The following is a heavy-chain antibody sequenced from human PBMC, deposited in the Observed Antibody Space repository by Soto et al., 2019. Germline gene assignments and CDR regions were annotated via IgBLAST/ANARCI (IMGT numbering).Heavy chain of an antibody. CDR1: GGSISSGGYY. D-gene: IGHD4-17*01. V-gene: IGHV4-31*03. Sequence: QVQLQESGPGLVKPSQTLSLTCTVSGGSISSGGYYWSWIRQHPGKGLEWIGYIYYSGSTYYNPSLKCRVTISVDTSKNQFSLKLSSVTAADTAVYYCARDSTVTTMGWFDPWGQGTLVTVSS. CDR2: IYYSGST. CDR3: ARDSTVTTMGWFDP. J-gene: IGHJ5*02.